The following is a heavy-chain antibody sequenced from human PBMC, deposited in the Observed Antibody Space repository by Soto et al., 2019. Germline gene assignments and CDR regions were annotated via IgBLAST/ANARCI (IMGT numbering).Heavy chain of an antibody. CDR2: MYNTGST. D-gene: IGHD2-21*02. CDR1: GGSISSGGYS. CDR3: ARDLWGYCGTDCYPLDV. J-gene: IGHJ6*02. V-gene: IGHV4-61*08. Sequence: SEPLSLTCAVSGGSISSGGYSWSWIRQPPGKGLEWIGYMYNTGSTVYNSSFKSRVTISVDTSKNQFSLKLNSVTAADTAVYYCARDLWGYCGTDCYPLDVWGQGTTVTVSS.